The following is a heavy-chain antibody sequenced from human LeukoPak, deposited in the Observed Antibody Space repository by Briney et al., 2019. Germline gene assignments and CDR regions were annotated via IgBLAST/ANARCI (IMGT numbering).Heavy chain of an antibody. V-gene: IGHV4-4*09. CDR1: GGSISSYY. J-gene: IGHJ6*02. CDR3: ARDHMVRGVYYYGMDV. Sequence: SETLSLTCTVSGGSISSYYWSWIRQPPGKGLEWIGYIYTSGSTNYNPSLKSRVTISVDTSKNQFSLKLSSVTAADTAVYYCARDHMVRGVYYYGMDVWGQGTTVTVSS. D-gene: IGHD3-10*01. CDR2: IYTSGST.